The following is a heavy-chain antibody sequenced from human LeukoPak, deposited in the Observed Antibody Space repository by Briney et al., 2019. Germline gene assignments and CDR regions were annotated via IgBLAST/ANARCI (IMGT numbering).Heavy chain of an antibody. CDR2: IYTSGSI. Sequence: PSETLSLTCTVSGGSISSYYWSWIRQPAGKGLEWIGRIYTSGSINYNPSLKSRVTMSVDTSKNQFSLKLSSVTAADTAVYYCARVAGYCSGGSCYSGARYYYGMDVWGQGTTVTVSS. V-gene: IGHV4-4*07. CDR1: GGSISSYY. CDR3: ARVAGYCSGGSCYSGARYYYGMDV. J-gene: IGHJ6*02. D-gene: IGHD2-15*01.